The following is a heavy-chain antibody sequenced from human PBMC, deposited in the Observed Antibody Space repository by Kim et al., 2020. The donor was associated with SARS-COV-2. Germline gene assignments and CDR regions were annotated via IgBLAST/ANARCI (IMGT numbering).Heavy chain of an antibody. CDR3: MKGGWGWIWDH. J-gene: IGHJ4*02. Sequence: GGSLRLSCTTSGFTFTGYAMSWVRQAPGKGLEWVSSIDGSDGTTYYVDSVKGRITISRDNSKNTLYLQMSNLRADDTAVYYCMKGGWGWIWDHWGQGTLVTVSS. V-gene: IGHV3-23*01. CDR2: IDGSDGTT. D-gene: IGHD2-2*03. CDR1: GFTFTGYA.